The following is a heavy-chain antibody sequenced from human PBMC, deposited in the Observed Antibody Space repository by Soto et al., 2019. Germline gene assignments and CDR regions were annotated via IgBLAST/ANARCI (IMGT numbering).Heavy chain of an antibody. V-gene: IGHV3-48*02. CDR2: IGSSGSTI. CDR1: GFTLNTYS. J-gene: IGHJ5*02. Sequence: EVQLVESGGGLVQPGGSLRLSCAASGFTLNTYSMSWVRQAPGKGLEWVSYIGSSGSTIYYADSVKGRFTISRDIAKNSLYLQMDSLRDEDTAVYYCARNNNWFDPWGQGTLVTVSS. CDR3: ARNNNWFDP.